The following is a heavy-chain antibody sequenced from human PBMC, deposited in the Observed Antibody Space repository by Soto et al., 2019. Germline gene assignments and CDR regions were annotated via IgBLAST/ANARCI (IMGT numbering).Heavy chain of an antibody. D-gene: IGHD5-12*01. CDR1: GDRVSSNGAA. Sequence: SQTLSLTCAISGDRVSSNGAAWNWIRQSPSRGLEWLGRTYYRSKWYNDYAVSVKSRITINPDTSKNQFSLQLNSVTPEDTAVYYCAREGGKSGYEFEYFDYWGQGTLVTVSS. CDR3: AREGGKSGYEFEYFDY. CDR2: TYYRSKWYN. V-gene: IGHV6-1*01. J-gene: IGHJ4*02.